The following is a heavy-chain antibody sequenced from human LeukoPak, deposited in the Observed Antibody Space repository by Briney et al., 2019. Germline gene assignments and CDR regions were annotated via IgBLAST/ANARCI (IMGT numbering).Heavy chain of an antibody. Sequence: SETLSLTCTVSGGSISSGGYYWSWIRQHPGKGLEWIEYIYYSGSTYYNPSLKSRVTISINTSKNQFSLKLSSVTAADTAVYYCARFFNGFDPWGQGTLVTVSS. CDR1: GGSISSGGYY. CDR3: ARFFNGFDP. J-gene: IGHJ5*02. D-gene: IGHD2-8*01. V-gene: IGHV4-31*03. CDR2: IYYSGST.